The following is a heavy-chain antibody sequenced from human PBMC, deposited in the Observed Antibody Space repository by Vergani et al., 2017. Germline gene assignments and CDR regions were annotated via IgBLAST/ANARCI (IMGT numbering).Heavy chain of an antibody. D-gene: IGHD6-13*01. J-gene: IGHJ6*02. V-gene: IGHV3-30*18. Sequence: QVQLVESGGGVVQPGRSLRLSCAASGFTFSSYGMHWVRQAPGKGLEWVAVISYDGSNKYYADSVKGRFTISRDNSKNTLYLQMNSLRAEDTAVYYWAKRDGSWHVPYYYYGMDVWGQGTTVTVSS. CDR3: AKRDGSWHVPYYYYGMDV. CDR2: ISYDGSNK. CDR1: GFTFSSYG.